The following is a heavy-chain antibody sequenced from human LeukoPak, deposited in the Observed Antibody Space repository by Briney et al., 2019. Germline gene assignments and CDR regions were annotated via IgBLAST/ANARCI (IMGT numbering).Heavy chain of an antibody. CDR3: AKRLLWFGELLDGMDV. J-gene: IGHJ6*04. CDR2: ISGSGGST. D-gene: IGHD3-10*01. CDR1: GFTFSSYE. Sequence: PGGSLRLSCAASGFTFSSYEMSWVRQAPGKGLEWVSAISGSGGSTYYADSVKGRFTISRDNSKNTLYLQMNSLRAEDTAVYYCAKRLLWFGELLDGMDVWGKGTTVTVSS. V-gene: IGHV3-23*01.